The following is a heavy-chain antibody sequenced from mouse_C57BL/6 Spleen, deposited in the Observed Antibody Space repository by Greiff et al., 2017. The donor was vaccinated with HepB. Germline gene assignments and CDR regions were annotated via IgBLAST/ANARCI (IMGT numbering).Heavy chain of an antibody. CDR2: INYDGSST. Sequence: EVQVVESEGGLVQPGSSMKLSCTASGFTFSDYYMAWVRQVPEKGLEWVANINYDGSSTYYLDSLKSRFIISRDNAKNILYLQMSSLKSEDTATYYCARDGGYYDGFAYWGQGTLVTVSA. V-gene: IGHV5-16*01. CDR1: GFTFSDYY. D-gene: IGHD2-3*01. CDR3: ARDGGYYDGFAY. J-gene: IGHJ3*01.